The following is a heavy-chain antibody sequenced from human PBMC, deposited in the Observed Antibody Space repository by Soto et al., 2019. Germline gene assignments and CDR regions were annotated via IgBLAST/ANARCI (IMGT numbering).Heavy chain of an antibody. CDR1: GFTFSSYS. J-gene: IGHJ2*01. Sequence: EVQLVESGGGLVKPGGSLRLSCAASGFTFSSYSMNWVRQAPGKGLEWVSSISSSSSYIYYADSVKGRFTISRDNAKNSLYLQMNSLRAEDTAVYYCAIDPGELLPFWYFDLWGRGTLVTVSS. CDR2: ISSSSSYI. D-gene: IGHD1-26*01. CDR3: AIDPGELLPFWYFDL. V-gene: IGHV3-21*01.